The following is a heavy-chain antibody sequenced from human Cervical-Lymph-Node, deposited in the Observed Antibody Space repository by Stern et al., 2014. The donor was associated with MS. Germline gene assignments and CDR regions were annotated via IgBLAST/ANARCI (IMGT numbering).Heavy chain of an antibody. CDR2: IFPLFGPA. V-gene: IGHV1-69*06. Sequence: QVQLVQSGAEVKKPGSSVKVSCKASGGTFSSYTISWVRQAPGQGLEWMGGIFPLFGPAKYAQSFQGRVTITADKSTSTVYLELSSLRSEDTAFYYCAEGIGPFDPWGQGTLVTVSS. J-gene: IGHJ5*02. D-gene: IGHD2/OR15-2a*01. CDR3: AEGIGPFDP. CDR1: GGTFSSYT.